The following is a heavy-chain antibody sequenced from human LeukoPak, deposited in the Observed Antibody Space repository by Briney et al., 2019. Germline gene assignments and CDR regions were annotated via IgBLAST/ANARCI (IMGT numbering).Heavy chain of an antibody. D-gene: IGHD3-22*01. J-gene: IGHJ4*02. CDR2: IYHSGST. CDR3: ARWGSTYYYDSSGYPFDY. V-gene: IGHV4-39*07. CDR1: GGSISSSSYY. Sequence: PSETLSLTCTVSGGSISSSSYYWGWIRQPPGKGLEWIGSIYHSGSTYYNPSLKSRVTISVDTSKNQFSLKLSSVTAADTAVYYCARWGSTYYYDSSGYPFDYWGQGTLVTVSS.